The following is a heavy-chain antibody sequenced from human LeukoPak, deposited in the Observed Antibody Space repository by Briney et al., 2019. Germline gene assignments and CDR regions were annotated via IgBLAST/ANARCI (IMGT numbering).Heavy chain of an antibody. CDR2: MNPNSGNT. V-gene: IGHV1-8*01. J-gene: IGHJ5*02. D-gene: IGHD7-27*01. Sequence: ASVKVSCNASGYTFTSYDINWVRQATGQGLEWMGWMNPNSGNTGYAQKFQGRVTMTRNTSISTAYMELSSLRSEDTAVYYCARGRELGKRLIWFDPWGQGTLVTVSS. CDR1: GYTFTSYD. CDR3: ARGRELGKRLIWFDP.